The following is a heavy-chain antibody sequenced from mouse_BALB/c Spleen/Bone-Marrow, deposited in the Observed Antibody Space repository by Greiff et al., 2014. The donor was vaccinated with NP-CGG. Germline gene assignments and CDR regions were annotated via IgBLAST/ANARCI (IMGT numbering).Heavy chain of an antibody. CDR2: IHPSDSET. CDR3: ASDDYDGSWFAY. V-gene: IGHV1-74*01. Sequence: QVQLQQLGAELVRPGASVKLSCKASGYSFTNYWMNWMKQRPGQGLEWMGMIHPSDSETRLNQKFKDKATLTVDKSSSTAYMQLSSPTSEDSAVYYCASDDYDGSWFAYWGQGTLVTVSA. CDR1: GYSFTNYW. J-gene: IGHJ3*01. D-gene: IGHD2-4*01.